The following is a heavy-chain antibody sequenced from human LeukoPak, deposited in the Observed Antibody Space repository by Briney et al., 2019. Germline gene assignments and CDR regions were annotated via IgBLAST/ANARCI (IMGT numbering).Heavy chain of an antibody. Sequence: ASVKVSCKASGYTFTSYGISWVRQAPGQGLEWMGWISAYNGNTNYAQKLQGRVTMTTDTSTSTAYMELRSLRSDGTAVYYCARDHLSAAADRFDYWGQGTLVTVSS. CDR1: GYTFTSYG. J-gene: IGHJ4*02. CDR3: ARDHLSAAADRFDY. V-gene: IGHV1-18*01. D-gene: IGHD6-13*01. CDR2: ISAYNGNT.